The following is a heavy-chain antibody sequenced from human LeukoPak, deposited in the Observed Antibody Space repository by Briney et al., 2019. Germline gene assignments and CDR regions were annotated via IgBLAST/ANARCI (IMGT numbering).Heavy chain of an antibody. CDR3: ARVRGWYGQSAFDY. J-gene: IGHJ4*02. V-gene: IGHV3-30*03. Sequence: GGSLRLSCAASGFTFRNYGMHWVRQAPGKGLEWVAVISSDGNEKYYADSVKGRFTISRGNAKNSLYLQMNSLRAEDTAVYYCARVRGWYGQSAFDYWGQGTLVPVSS. CDR1: GFTFRNYG. CDR2: ISSDGNEK. D-gene: IGHD6-19*01.